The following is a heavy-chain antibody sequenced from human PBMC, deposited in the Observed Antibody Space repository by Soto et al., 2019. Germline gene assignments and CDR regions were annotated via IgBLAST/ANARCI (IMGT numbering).Heavy chain of an antibody. CDR2: INPNSGGT. J-gene: IGHJ4*02. CDR3: SRTVSSWYYFDY. CDR1: GYTFTGYY. V-gene: IGHV1-2*02. Sequence: ASVKVSCKASGYTFTGYYMHWVRQAPGQGLEWMGWINPNSGGTNYAQKFQGRVTMTRDTSISTAYMELSRLRSDDTAVYYCSRTVSSWYYFDYWGQGTLVTVSS. D-gene: IGHD6-13*01.